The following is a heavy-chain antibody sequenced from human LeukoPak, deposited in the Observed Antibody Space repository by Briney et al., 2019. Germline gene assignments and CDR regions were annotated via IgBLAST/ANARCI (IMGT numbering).Heavy chain of an antibody. J-gene: IGHJ4*02. Sequence: ASVKVSCKASGYTFTGYYMHWVRQAPGQGLEWMGWINPNSGGTNYAQKFQGRVTMTRDTPISTAYMELSRLRSDDTAVYYCARVTTRKSTFLDYWGQGTLVTVSS. CDR1: GYTFTGYY. D-gene: IGHD4-11*01. CDR3: ARVTTRKSTFLDY. CDR2: INPNSGGT. V-gene: IGHV1-2*02.